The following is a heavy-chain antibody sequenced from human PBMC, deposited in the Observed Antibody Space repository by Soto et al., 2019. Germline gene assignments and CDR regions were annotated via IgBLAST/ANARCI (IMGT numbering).Heavy chain of an antibody. CDR1: GFTVSSNY. CDR2: IYSGGST. V-gene: IGHV3-66*01. J-gene: IGHJ4*02. D-gene: IGHD1-26*01. Sequence: GGSLRLSCAASGFTVSSNYMSWVRQAPGKGLEWVSVIYSGGSTYYADSVKGRFTISRDNSKNTLYLQMNSLRAEDTAVYYCARVAVGWPGDRFDYWGQGTLVTVSS. CDR3: ARVAVGWPGDRFDY.